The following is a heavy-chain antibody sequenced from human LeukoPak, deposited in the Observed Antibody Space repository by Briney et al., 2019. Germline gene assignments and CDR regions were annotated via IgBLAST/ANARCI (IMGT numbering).Heavy chain of an antibody. CDR3: ARDRWFDP. V-gene: IGHV4-59*01. CDR1: GGSISIYY. J-gene: IGHJ5*02. Sequence: SETLSLTCTVSGGSISIYYWSWVRQPPGKGLEWIGYISYSGSTNYNPSLNSRVTMSVDTSKNHFSLKLTSVTAAVTAFYYCARDRWFDPWGQGTLVTVSS. CDR2: ISYSGST.